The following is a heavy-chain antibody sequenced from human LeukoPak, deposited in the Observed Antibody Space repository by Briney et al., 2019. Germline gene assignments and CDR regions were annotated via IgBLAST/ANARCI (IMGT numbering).Heavy chain of an antibody. D-gene: IGHD3-10*01. Sequence: SETLSLTCAVYGGSFSGYYWSWIRQPPGKGLEWIGEINHSGSTNYNPSIKSRVTISVDTSKNQFSLKLSSVTAADTAVYYCARGRYYGSGSYYNVLDLDYWGQGTLVTVSS. J-gene: IGHJ4*02. CDR3: ARGRYYGSGSYYNVLDLDY. CDR2: INHSGST. V-gene: IGHV4-34*01. CDR1: GGSFSGYY.